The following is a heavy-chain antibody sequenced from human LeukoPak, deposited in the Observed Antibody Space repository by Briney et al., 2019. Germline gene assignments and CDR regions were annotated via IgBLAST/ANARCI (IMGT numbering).Heavy chain of an antibody. D-gene: IGHD3-3*01. Sequence: GASVKVSCKLSGSSLHYLPIQGVRQAGTKGLEWMAGFDPENAEIVYAQKFQDRVTMTENTTTDTAYLELTSLTTDDTSLYYCATRGSDFWSGFDHWGQGTQVTVSS. J-gene: IGHJ4*02. CDR3: ATRGSDFWSGFDH. V-gene: IGHV1-24*01. CDR1: GSSLHYLP. CDR2: FDPENAEI.